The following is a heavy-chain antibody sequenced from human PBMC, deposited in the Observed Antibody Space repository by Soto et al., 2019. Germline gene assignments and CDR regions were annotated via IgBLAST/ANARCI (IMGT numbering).Heavy chain of an antibody. CDR3: AGEDTAINPADSHQDFDY. CDR1: GYTFMKYG. Sequence: GASVKVSCKGFGYTFMKYGINWVRQAPGQGLEWVGWISPYSGYTLYAPKFHGRLTLTTDTSADTAYMELRSLRSADTAVYFCAGEDTAINPADSHQDFDYCGQGTLVTVYS. J-gene: IGHJ4*02. D-gene: IGHD5-18*01. CDR2: ISPYSGYT. V-gene: IGHV1-18*01.